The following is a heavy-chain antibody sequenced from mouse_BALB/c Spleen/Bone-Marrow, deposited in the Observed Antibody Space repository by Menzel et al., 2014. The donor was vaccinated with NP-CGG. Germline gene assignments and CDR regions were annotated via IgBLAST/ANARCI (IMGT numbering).Heavy chain of an antibody. V-gene: IGHV14-3*02. CDR3: TRGEDY. J-gene: IGHJ2*01. CDR1: GFNIKDTF. CDR2: IDPANGNT. Sequence: EVKLLESGAELVKPGATVKLSCTGSGFNIKDTFMHWVKQRPEQGLEWIGRIDPANGNTKYDPKFQGKATITADTSSNTAYLQLTRLTSEDTAVYYCTRGEDYWGQGTPLAVSS.